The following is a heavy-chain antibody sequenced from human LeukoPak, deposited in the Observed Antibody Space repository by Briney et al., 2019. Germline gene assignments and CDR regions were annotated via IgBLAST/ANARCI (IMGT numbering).Heavy chain of an antibody. V-gene: IGHV3-23*01. D-gene: IGHD1-20*01. CDR1: GFTFSSYA. J-gene: IGHJ4*02. CDR2: ISGSGGST. Sequence: GGSLRLSCAASGFTFSSYAMSWVRQAPGKGLEWVSAISGSGGSTYYADSVKGRFTISRDNSKNTLYLQMNGLRAEDTAVYYCAKDSTDTAYVGITGTTEFDYRGQGTLVTVSS. CDR3: AKDSTDTAYVGITGTTEFDY.